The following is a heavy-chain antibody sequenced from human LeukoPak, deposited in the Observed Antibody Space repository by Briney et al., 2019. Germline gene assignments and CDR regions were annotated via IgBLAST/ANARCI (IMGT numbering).Heavy chain of an antibody. CDR3: ARDSRQQLGYYYYGMDV. J-gene: IGHJ6*02. Sequence: SETLSLTCTVSGGSISSYYWSWIRQPAGKGLEWIGRIYTSGSTNYNPSLKSRVTMSVDTSKNQFSLKLSSVTAADTAVYYCARDSRQQLGYYYYGMDVWGQGTTVTVSS. CDR1: GGSISSYY. V-gene: IGHV4-4*07. CDR2: IYTSGST. D-gene: IGHD6-13*01.